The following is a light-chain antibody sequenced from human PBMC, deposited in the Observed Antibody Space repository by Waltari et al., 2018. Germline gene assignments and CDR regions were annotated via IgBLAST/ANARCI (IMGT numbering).Light chain of an antibody. Sequence: LVLTQSPSASASLGASVKLTCSLPGEYSAYAIAWHQQQPLKGPRYLMTVNSDGSHKKGDVFSERFPGFSSYLDRYPTISRLQSDDESDYCCQTWGTGSQVFGSGTKLTVL. V-gene: IGLV4-69*01. J-gene: IGLJ3*02. CDR3: QTWGTGSQV. CDR2: VNSDGSH. CDR1: GEYSAYA.